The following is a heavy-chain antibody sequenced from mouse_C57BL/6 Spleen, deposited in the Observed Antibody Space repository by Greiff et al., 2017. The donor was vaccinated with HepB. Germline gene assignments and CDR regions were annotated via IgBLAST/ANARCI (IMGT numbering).Heavy chain of an antibody. CDR2: IDPSDSET. CDR3: ARGVWLRQKNYFDY. J-gene: IGHJ2*01. V-gene: IGHV1-52*01. CDR1: GYTFTSYW. D-gene: IGHD2-2*01. Sequence: QVQLQQPGAELVRPGSSVKLSCKASGYTFTSYWMHWVKQRPIQGLEWIGNIDPSDSETHYNQKFKDKATLTVDKSSSTAYMQLSSLTSEDSAVYYCARGVWLRQKNYFDYWGQGTTLTVSS.